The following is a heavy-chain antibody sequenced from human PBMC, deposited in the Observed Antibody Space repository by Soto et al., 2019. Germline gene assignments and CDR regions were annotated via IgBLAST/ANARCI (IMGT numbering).Heavy chain of an antibody. V-gene: IGHV5-51*01. CDR3: ARLLDDIVVPNWFDP. D-gene: IGHD2-15*01. CDR1: GYSFTSYW. Sequence: PGESLKLSCKCSGYSFTSYWIGWVRQIPGKGLEWMGIIYPGDSDTRYSPSFQGQVTISADKSISTAYLQWSSLKASDTAMYYCARLLDDIVVPNWFDPWGQGTLVTVSS. J-gene: IGHJ5*02. CDR2: IYPGDSDT.